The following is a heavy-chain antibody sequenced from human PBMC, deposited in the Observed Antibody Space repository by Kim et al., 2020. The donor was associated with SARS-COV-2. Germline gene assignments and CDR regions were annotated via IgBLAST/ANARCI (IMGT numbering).Heavy chain of an antibody. Sequence: GGSLRLSCAASGFTFSSYGMHWVRQAPGKGLEWVAVISYDGSNKYYADSEKGRFTISRDNSKNTLYMQMNSLRAEDTAVYYCAKVGPYNWNPYYYYAMDV. CDR2: ISYDGSNK. D-gene: IGHD1-20*01. V-gene: IGHV3-30*18. J-gene: IGHJ6*01. CDR3: AKVGPYNWNPYYYYAMDV. CDR1: GFTFSSYG.